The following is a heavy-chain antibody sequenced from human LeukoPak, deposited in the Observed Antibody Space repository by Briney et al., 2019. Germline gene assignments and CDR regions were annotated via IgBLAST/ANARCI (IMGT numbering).Heavy chain of an antibody. Sequence: KPSETLSLTCAVYGGSFSGYYWSWIRQPPGKGREWIGEINHSGSTNYNPSLKSRVTISVDTSKNQFSLKLSSVTAADTAVYYCARGSSQQLVSPHFDYWGQGTLVTVSS. CDR3: ARGSSQQLVSPHFDY. CDR2: INHSGST. V-gene: IGHV4-34*01. D-gene: IGHD6-13*01. CDR1: GGSFSGYY. J-gene: IGHJ4*02.